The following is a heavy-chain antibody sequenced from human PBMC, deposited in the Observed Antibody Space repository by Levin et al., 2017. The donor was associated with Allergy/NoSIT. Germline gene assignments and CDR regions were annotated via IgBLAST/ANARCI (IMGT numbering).Heavy chain of an antibody. CDR1: GFTFSRYW. V-gene: IGHV3-74*01. CDR3: ARDTDYGGAPPNDAFDI. D-gene: IGHD4-23*01. J-gene: IGHJ3*02. CDR2: IKSDGSRT. Sequence: GGSLRLSCAASGFTFSRYWMHWVRQTPGKGLVWVSRIKSDGSRTDYADSVKGRFTISRDNARNTLFLQMNSLRGEDTAVYYCARDTDYGGAPPNDAFDIWGQGTLVTVS.